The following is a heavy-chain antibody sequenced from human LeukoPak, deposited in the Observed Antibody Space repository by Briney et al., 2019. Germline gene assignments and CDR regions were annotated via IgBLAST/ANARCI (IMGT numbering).Heavy chain of an antibody. CDR3: ARARPNIAAAAPKSGYYYGMDV. V-gene: IGHV1-69*13. CDR1: GYTFTSYA. D-gene: IGHD6-13*01. CDR2: IIPIFGTA. Sequence: SVKVSCKASGYTFTSYAISWVRQAPGQGLEWMGGIIPIFGTANYAQKFQGRVTITADESTSTAYMELSSLRSEDTAVYYCARARPNIAAAAPKSGYYYGMDVWGQGTTVTVSS. J-gene: IGHJ6*02.